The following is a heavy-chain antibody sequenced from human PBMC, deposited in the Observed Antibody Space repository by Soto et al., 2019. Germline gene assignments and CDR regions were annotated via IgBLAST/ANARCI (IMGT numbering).Heavy chain of an antibody. CDR3: ARIVAAAPWGYWIDP. V-gene: IGHV2-5*02. J-gene: IGHJ5*02. CDR1: GFSLSTSGVG. D-gene: IGHD6-13*01. CDR2: IYWDDDK. Sequence: SGPTLVNPTQTLTLTCTFSGFSLSTSGVGVGWIRQPPGKALEWLALIYWDDDKRYSPSLKSRLTITKDTSKNQVVLTMTNMDPVDTATYYCARIVAAAPWGYWIDPWGQRTLVTVSS.